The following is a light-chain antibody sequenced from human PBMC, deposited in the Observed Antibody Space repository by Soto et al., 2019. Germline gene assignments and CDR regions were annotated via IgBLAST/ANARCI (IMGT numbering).Light chain of an antibody. V-gene: IGKV1-5*01. CDR1: QSISSW. CDR2: DAA. Sequence: IPMNQSPATLSASVGDRVTITCRASQSISSWLAWYQQKPGKAPRLLIYDAASLKTGVPSRFSGSGSGTNFTLTISSLQPDDFATYYCQYDSSFGQGTKVDIK. J-gene: IGKJ2*01. CDR3: QYDSS.